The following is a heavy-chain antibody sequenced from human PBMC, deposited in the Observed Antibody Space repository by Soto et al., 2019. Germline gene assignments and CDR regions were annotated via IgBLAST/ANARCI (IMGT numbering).Heavy chain of an antibody. J-gene: IGHJ4*02. CDR2: ISNSTSTI. CDR3: AREQPTTN. V-gene: IGHV3-48*02. Sequence: EVQLVESGGGLVQPGGSLRLSCAASGFTFSSYSMNWVRQAPGKGLEWVSYISNSTSTIYYADSVKGRFTISRDNAKNSLCLQMNSLRDEDMAVYYCAREQPTTNWGQGTLVTVSS. D-gene: IGHD5-18*01. CDR1: GFTFSSYS.